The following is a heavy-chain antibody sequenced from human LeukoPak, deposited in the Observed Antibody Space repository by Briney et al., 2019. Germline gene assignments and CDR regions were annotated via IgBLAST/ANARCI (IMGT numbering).Heavy chain of an antibody. CDR3: ARDLMTADQYYCYGMDV. CDR2: INPSGGST. CDR1: GYTFTSYY. J-gene: IGHJ6*02. D-gene: IGHD2-2*01. V-gene: IGHV1-46*01. Sequence: ASVKVSCKASGYTFTSYYMHWVRQAPGQGLEWMGIINPSGGSTSYAQKFQGRVTMTRDTSTSTVYMELSSLRSEDAAVYYCARDLMTADQYYCYGMDVWGQGTTVTVSS.